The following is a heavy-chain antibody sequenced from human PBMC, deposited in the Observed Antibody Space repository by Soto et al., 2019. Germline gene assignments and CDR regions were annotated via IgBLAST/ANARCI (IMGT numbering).Heavy chain of an antibody. CDR3: AREYTTSWYTDAFDI. V-gene: IGHV3-30*03. CDR1: GFTFSSYG. CDR2: ISYDGSNK. Sequence: QVQLVESGGGVVQPGRSLRLSCAASGFTFSSYGMHWVRQAPGKGLEGVAVISYDGSNKYYADSVKGRFTISRDTSKNTVYLQMNSLRAEDTAVFYCAREYTTSWYTDAFDIWGQGTMVTVSS. D-gene: IGHD6-13*01. J-gene: IGHJ3*02.